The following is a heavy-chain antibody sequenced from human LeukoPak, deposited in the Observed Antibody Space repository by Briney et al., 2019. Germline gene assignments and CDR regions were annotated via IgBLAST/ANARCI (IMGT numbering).Heavy chain of an antibody. J-gene: IGHJ4*02. CDR1: GFTFSSYW. D-gene: IGHD1-14*01. CDR3: ARSNQADDY. V-gene: IGHV3-74*01. CDR2: INTGGSSI. Sequence: PGRSLRLSCAASGFTFSSYWMHWVRHVPGKGLVWVARINTGGSSITYADSVKGRFTISRDNAKNTLYLQMDSLRAEDTGVYYCARSNQADDYWGQGTLVTVS.